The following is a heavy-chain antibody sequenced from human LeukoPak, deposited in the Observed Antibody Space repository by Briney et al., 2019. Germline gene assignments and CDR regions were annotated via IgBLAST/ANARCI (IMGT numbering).Heavy chain of an antibody. D-gene: IGHD6-19*01. CDR3: ARVYGVAGHRDTFYGMDV. CDR2: INPSGGST. Sequence: ASVKVSCKASGYTFTSYYMHWVRQAPGQGLEWMGIINPSGGSTSYTQKLQGRVTMTRDTSTSTVYMELSSLRSEDTAVYYCARVYGVAGHRDTFYGMDVWGQGTTVTVSS. J-gene: IGHJ6*02. CDR1: GYTFTSYY. V-gene: IGHV1-46*01.